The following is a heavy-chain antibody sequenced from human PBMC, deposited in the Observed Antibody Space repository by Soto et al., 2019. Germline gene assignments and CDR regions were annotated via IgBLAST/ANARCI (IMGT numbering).Heavy chain of an antibody. CDR3: ARESGYSYGFDY. J-gene: IGHJ4*02. V-gene: IGHV3-30-3*01. D-gene: IGHD5-18*01. Sequence: GESLKISCAASGFTFSSYAMHWVRQAPGKRLEWVAVISYDGSNKYYADSVKGRFTISRDNSKNTLYLQMNSLRAEDTAVYYCARESGYSYGFDYWGQGTLVTVSS. CDR2: ISYDGSNK. CDR1: GFTFSSYA.